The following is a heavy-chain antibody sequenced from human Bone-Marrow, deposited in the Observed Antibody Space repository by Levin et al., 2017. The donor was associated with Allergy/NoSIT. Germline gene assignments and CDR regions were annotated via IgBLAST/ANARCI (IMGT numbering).Heavy chain of an antibody. Sequence: LSLTCVGSGFTFSNAWMSWVRQAPRKGLEWVGHVKSDTNGGTTNYAAPVKGRFVISRDDSKNTLYLQMNSLTTEDTAVYFCSTLGIGEAFYYYGLDVWGQGTTVTVSS. CDR3: STLGIGEAFYYYGLDV. J-gene: IGHJ6*02. CDR2: VKSDTNGGTT. D-gene: IGHD3-10*01. CDR1: GFTFSNAW. V-gene: IGHV3-15*01.